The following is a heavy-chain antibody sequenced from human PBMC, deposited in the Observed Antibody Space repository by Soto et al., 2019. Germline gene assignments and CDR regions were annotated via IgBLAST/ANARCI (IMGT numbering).Heavy chain of an antibody. CDR3: ARGRAPRNRAYGSGKWWFDP. Sequence: ASVKVSCKASGYTFTSYDINWVRQATGQGLEWMGWMNPNSGNTGYAQKFQGRVTMTRNTSISTAYMELSSLRSEDTAVYYCARGRAPRNRAYGSGKWWFDPWGQGTLVTVSS. J-gene: IGHJ5*02. D-gene: IGHD3-10*01. CDR2: MNPNSGNT. V-gene: IGHV1-8*01. CDR1: GYTFTSYD.